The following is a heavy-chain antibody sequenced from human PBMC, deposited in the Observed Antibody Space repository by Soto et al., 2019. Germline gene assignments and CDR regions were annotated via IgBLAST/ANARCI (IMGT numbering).Heavy chain of an antibody. V-gene: IGHV4-59*01. CDR1: GGSISSYY. CDR3: ARVGSGWLTFDY. CDR2: IYYSGST. Sequence: SETLSLTCTVSGGSISSYYWSWIRQPPGKGLEWIGYIYYSGSTNYNPSLKSRVTISVDTSKNQFSLKLSSVTAADTAVYYCARVGSGWLTFDYWGQGTLVTVSS. D-gene: IGHD6-19*01. J-gene: IGHJ4*02.